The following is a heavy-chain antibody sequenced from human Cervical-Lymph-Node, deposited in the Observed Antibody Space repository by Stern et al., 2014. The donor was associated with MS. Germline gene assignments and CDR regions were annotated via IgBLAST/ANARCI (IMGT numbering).Heavy chain of an antibody. CDR2: VSSDGSNK. Sequence: VQLVESGGGVVQPGRSLSLSCAASGLTFSSYPMHWIRQAPGKGLGWVTLVSSDGSNKYYADSVKGRFTISRDNSKNAHYLQMNGLRVEDTAVYYCARGRAGRSYFDLWGQGTLVSVSS. D-gene: IGHD6-13*01. CDR3: ARGRAGRSYFDL. V-gene: IGHV3-30*04. CDR1: GLTFSSYP. J-gene: IGHJ4*02.